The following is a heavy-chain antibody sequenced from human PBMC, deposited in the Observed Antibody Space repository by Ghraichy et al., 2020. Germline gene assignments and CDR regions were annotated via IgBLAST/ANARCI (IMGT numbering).Heavy chain of an antibody. Sequence: SVKVSCKASGYTFTSYVITWVRQAPGQGLEWMGWISGYNGKTNYAQKLQGRVTMTTDTSTSTAYMELRSLRSDDTAVYYCARRWDYYGMDVWGRGTTVTVSS. J-gene: IGHJ6*02. CDR2: ISGYNGKT. CDR1: GYTFTSYV. D-gene: IGHD1-26*01. V-gene: IGHV1-18*01. CDR3: ARRWDYYGMDV.